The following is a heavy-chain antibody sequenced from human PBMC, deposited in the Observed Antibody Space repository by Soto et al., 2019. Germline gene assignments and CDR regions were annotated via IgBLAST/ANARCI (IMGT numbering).Heavy chain of an antibody. CDR3: AGQRSAADTGVGS. D-gene: IGHD6-13*01. CDR2: IYPGDSGT. V-gene: IGHV5-51*01. J-gene: IGHJ4*02. CDR1: GYSFTSYW. Sequence: GESLKISCKGSGYSFTSYWFTCVRQMPGKGREWMGAIYPGDSGTRYSPSFQGQVTISADKSINIASLQWSSLKAADTAIYYCAGQRSAADTGVGSWGKGTLATVSP.